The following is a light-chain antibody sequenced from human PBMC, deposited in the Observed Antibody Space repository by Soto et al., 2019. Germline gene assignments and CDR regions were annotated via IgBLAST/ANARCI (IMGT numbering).Light chain of an antibody. CDR3: QHYVSPFRT. CDR2: AAS. J-gene: IGKJ1*01. CDR1: QSVSSSS. Sequence: ENVLTQSPGTLSLSPGERATLSRRASQSVSSSSLAWYQQKPGQAPRLLIYAASSRATGIPDRFSGSGSGTDFTLIISRLEPGDFAVYYCQHYVSPFRTFGQGTNVEMK. V-gene: IGKV3-20*01.